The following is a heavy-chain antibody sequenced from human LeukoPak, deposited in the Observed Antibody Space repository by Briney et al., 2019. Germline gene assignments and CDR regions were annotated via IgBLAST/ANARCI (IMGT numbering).Heavy chain of an antibody. CDR2: IYHSGST. J-gene: IGHJ4*02. Sequence: SETLSLTCAVSGYSISSGYYWGWIRQPPGKGLEWIGSIYHSGSTYYTPSLKSRVTISVDTSKNQFSLKLSSVTAADTAVYYCARQASGGSCYLDYWGQGTLVTVSS. CDR1: GYSISSGYY. V-gene: IGHV4-38-2*01. D-gene: IGHD2-15*01. CDR3: ARQASGGSCYLDY.